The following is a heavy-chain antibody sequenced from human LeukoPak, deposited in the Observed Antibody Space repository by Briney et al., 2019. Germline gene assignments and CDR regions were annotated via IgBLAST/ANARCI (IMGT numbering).Heavy chain of an antibody. CDR2: IKADNVNA. Sequence: ASVKVSSKASGYTFTNYAVHWVRQAPGQRLEWMGWIKADNVNAKYSQKFQGRVPITRDTSASAAYMELSSLRSEDTAVCYCAFYESSGYYTYWGQGTLVTVSS. CDR1: GYTFTNYA. CDR3: AFYESSGYYTY. V-gene: IGHV1-3*01. J-gene: IGHJ4*02. D-gene: IGHD3-22*01.